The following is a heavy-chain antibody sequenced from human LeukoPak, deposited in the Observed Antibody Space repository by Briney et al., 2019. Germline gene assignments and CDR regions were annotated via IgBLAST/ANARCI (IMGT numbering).Heavy chain of an antibody. CDR2: IYSGGTT. CDR3: ARAGGKGAFDI. Sequence: AGGSLRLSCAASVFAVTSNYMSWVRQAPGKGLEWVSVIYSGGTTYYADSVKGRFSISRDTSKNTMYLQMNSLRAEDTAVYYCARAGGKGAFDIWGHGTMVTVSS. D-gene: IGHD1-26*01. J-gene: IGHJ3*02. CDR1: VFAVTSNY. V-gene: IGHV3-53*01.